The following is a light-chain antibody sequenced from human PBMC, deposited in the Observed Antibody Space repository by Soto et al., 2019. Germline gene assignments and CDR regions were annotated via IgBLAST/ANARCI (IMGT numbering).Light chain of an antibody. CDR2: EAS. V-gene: IGKV3-11*01. J-gene: IGKJ4*01. CDR3: QQRSAWPLT. CDR1: QSVTIS. Sequence: EIVLTQSPATLSLSPGERATLSCRASQSVTISLFWYQQKPGQAPRLLINEASNRATGIPARFSGSGSGTDFTLTINSLEPGDFAVYYCQQRSAWPLTFGGGTKVEIK.